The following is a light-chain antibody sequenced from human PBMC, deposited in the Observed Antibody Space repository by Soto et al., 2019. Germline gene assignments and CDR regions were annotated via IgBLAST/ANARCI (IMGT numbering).Light chain of an antibody. J-gene: IGKJ1*01. CDR3: MQATHLPPT. V-gene: IGKV2-30*01. CDR1: RSLVYSDGNAY. CDR2: KAS. Sequence: DVVMTQSPLSLPVTLGQPASISCRSSRSLVYSDGNAYLNWFQQRPGQSPRRLIYKASNRDSGGPARFSGSGSGTDFTLQISRVGAEDVGVYYCMQATHLPPTFGRGIRVEIK.